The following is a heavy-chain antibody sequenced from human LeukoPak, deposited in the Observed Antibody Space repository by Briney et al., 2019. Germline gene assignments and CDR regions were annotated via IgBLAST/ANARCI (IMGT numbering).Heavy chain of an antibody. J-gene: IGHJ4*02. CDR1: GFTFSSYA. D-gene: IGHD3-22*01. Sequence: GGSLRLSCAASGFTFSSYAMSWVRQAPGKGLEWVSAISGSGGSTYYADSVKGRFTISRDNSKNTLFLQMNSLRAEDTAVYYCAKDGHLMYYYDSSGYYYFDYWGQGTLVTVSS. CDR2: ISGSGGST. V-gene: IGHV3-23*01. CDR3: AKDGHLMYYYDSSGYYYFDY.